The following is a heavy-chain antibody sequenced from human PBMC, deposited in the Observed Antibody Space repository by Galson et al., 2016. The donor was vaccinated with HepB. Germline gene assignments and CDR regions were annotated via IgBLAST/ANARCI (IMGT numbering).Heavy chain of an antibody. CDR3: ARRDNGDWPAFDY. J-gene: IGHJ4*02. CDR1: GFSFNTNGGVG. V-gene: IGHV2-5*02. Sequence: PALVKPTQTLTLTCTFSGFSFNTNGGVGVGWIRQSPGKALEWLGIIYWDDDKRHSPSLKNRVTITKATSKNQVVLTMTNMDPVDTGTYYCARRDNGDWPAFDYWGQGALVSVSS. CDR2: IYWDDDK. D-gene: IGHD4-17*01.